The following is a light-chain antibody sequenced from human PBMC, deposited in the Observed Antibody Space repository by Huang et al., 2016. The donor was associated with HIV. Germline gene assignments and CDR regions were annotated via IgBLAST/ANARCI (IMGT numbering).Light chain of an antibody. V-gene: IGKV3-11*01. CDR2: DTS. CDR3: QQRTDWPIT. Sequence: EIVLTQSPATLSLSPGERATLSCRASQSVSRHLAWYQQKPGQAPRLLIYDTSNRATGIPARFSGSGSGTDFTLTISSLEPEDFVVYYCQQRTDWPITFGQGTRLDIK. J-gene: IGKJ5*01. CDR1: QSVSRH.